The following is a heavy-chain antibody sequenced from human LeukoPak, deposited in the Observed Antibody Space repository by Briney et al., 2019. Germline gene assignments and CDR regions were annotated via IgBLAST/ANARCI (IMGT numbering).Heavy chain of an antibody. Sequence: GASVKVSCKVSGYTVGELCMHWLRQAPGKGLEWMGGFDPEDGETIYAQKFQGRVTMTEDTSTDTAYMELSSLRSEDTAVYYCATAGPRLYYFDYWGQGTLVTVSS. V-gene: IGHV1-24*01. J-gene: IGHJ4*02. CDR2: FDPEDGET. CDR3: ATAGPRLYYFDY. CDR1: GYTVGELC.